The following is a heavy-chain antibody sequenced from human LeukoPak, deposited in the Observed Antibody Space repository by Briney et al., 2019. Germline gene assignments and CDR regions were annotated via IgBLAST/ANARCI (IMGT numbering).Heavy chain of an antibody. CDR2: IYYSGST. CDR1: GGSISNYY. CDR3: ARRGYGSGSFNRYRFDY. D-gene: IGHD3-10*01. V-gene: IGHV4-59*08. Sequence: PSETLSLTCTVSGGSISNYYWSWIRQPPGKGLEGIRYIYYSGSTNYNPSLKSRVTISVDTSRNQFSLKLYSVDAADTAVYYCARRGYGSGSFNRYRFDYRGQGTLVDVSS. J-gene: IGHJ4*02.